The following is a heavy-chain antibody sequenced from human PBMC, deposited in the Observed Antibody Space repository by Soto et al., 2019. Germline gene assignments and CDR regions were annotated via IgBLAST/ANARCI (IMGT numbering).Heavy chain of an antibody. J-gene: IGHJ6*02. CDR2: ISYNGGNK. V-gene: IGHV3-30*18. CDR1: GFTFSSYG. CDR3: AKVIITLGGSRYGLDV. D-gene: IGHD3-16*01. Sequence: QVQLVESGGGVVQPGRSLRLSCAASGFTFSSYGIHWVRQAPGKGLEWVAFISYNGGNKYYADSVKGRFTISRDNSKNTLCLQMHSLRAEDTCVYYCAKVIITLGGSRYGLDVWGQGTTVTVSS.